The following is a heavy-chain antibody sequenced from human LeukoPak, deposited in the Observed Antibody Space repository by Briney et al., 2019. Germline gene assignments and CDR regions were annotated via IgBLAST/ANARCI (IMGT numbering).Heavy chain of an antibody. J-gene: IGHJ6*02. D-gene: IGHD5/OR15-5a*01. Sequence: PGGSLRLSCAASGFTFSSYAMSWVRQPPGKGLEWIGHVHYTWNAKYNPSLKSRVTISLDRSSNQFSLRLSSVSAADTAVYYCARVASKGGMDVWGQGTTVTVSS. V-gene: IGHV4-59*01. CDR2: VHYTWNA. CDR3: ARVASKGGMDV. CDR1: GFTFSSYA.